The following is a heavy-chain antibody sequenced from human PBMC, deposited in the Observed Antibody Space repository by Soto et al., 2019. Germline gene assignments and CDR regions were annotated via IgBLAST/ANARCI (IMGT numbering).Heavy chain of an antibody. D-gene: IGHD6-19*01. CDR3: ARDGSQQWLVPDY. J-gene: IGHJ4*02. Sequence: KFQGRVTITRDTSASTAYMELSSLRSEDTAVYYCARDGSQQWLVPDYWGQGTLVTVSS. V-gene: IGHV1-3*01.